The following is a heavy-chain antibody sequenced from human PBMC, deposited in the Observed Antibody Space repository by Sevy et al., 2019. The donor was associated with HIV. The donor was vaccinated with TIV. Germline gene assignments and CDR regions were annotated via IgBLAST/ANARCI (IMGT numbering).Heavy chain of an antibody. D-gene: IGHD4-17*01. CDR3: AHSLYGDYIGGYFDY. Sequence: SGPTLVNPTQTLTLTCTFSGFSLSTSGVGVGWIRQPPGKALEWLALIYWDDNKRYSPSLRSRLTITKDTSKNQVVLTMTNMDPVDTATYYCAHSLYGDYIGGYFDYWGQGTLVIVSS. CDR1: GFSLSTSGVG. CDR2: IYWDDNK. V-gene: IGHV2-5*02. J-gene: IGHJ4*02.